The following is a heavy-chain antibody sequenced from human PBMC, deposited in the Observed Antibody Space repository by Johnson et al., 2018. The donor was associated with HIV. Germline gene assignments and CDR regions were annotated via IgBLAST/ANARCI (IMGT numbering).Heavy chain of an antibody. CDR3: AKWKYCSGDNCYSEFGVFDDAFDI. CDR2: ISSDGSDQ. D-gene: IGHD2-15*01. Sequence: QVQLVESGGGLVQPGGSLRLSCAASGFTFSSYAMSCVRQAPGEGLEWLAIISSDGSDQYYTDSVKGRFTISRDNSQNTLFMQMNSLRIEDTAVYYCAKWKYCSGDNCYSEFGVFDDAFDIWGQGTMVTVSS. J-gene: IGHJ3*02. V-gene: IGHV3-30-3*02. CDR1: GFTFSSYA.